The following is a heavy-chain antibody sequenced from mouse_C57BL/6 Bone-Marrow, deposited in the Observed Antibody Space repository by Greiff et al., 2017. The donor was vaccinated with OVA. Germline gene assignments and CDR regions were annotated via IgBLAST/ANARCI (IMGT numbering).Heavy chain of an antibody. CDR3: TSRGYFDY. CDR1: GFNIKDDY. V-gene: IGHV14-4*01. J-gene: IGHJ2*01. CDR2: IDPENGDT. Sequence: DVKLQESGAELVRPGASVKLSCTASGFNIKDDYMHWVKQRPEQGLEWIGWIDPENGDTEYASKFQGKATITADTSSNTAYLQLSSLTSEDTAVYYCTSRGYFDYWGQGTTLTVSS.